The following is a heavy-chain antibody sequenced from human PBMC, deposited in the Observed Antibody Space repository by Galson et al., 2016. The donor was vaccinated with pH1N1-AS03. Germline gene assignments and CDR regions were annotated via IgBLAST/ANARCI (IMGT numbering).Heavy chain of an antibody. CDR2: ISFYGSNK. D-gene: IGHD3-3*01. V-gene: IGHV3-30*04. J-gene: IGHJ4*02. Sequence: SLRLSCAATKFTFSRFSMHWVRQAPGKGLEWVAAISFYGSNKHYADSVKGRFTISRDDAKNTLYLQMNSLRSEDTAVYFCTRDLGRFLEWVLDYWGQGSLVTVSS. CDR1: KFTFSRFS. CDR3: TRDLGRFLEWVLDY.